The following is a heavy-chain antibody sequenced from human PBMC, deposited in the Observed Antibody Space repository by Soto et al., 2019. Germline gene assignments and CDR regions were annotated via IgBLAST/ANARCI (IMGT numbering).Heavy chain of an antibody. V-gene: IGHV1-69*01. CDR3: ARSQGGSSSLDIYYYYYYGMDV. Sequence: QVQLVQSGAEVKTPGSSVKVSCKAPGGTFSTYAISWVRQAPGQGLEWMGGVIPIFGTPKYVQKFQGRVTITADESTSTGYMELRSLRSEDTAVYYCARSQGGSSSLDIYYYYYYGMDVWVQGTTVTVSS. CDR1: GGTFSTYA. J-gene: IGHJ6*02. D-gene: IGHD2-15*01. CDR2: VIPIFGTP.